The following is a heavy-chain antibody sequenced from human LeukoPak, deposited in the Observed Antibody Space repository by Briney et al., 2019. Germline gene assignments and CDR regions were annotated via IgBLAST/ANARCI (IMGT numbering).Heavy chain of an antibody. V-gene: IGHV1-2*02. CDR1: GYTFTGYY. J-gene: IGHJ4*02. CDR3: ARAKVRATNGFDY. Sequence: ASVKVSCKASGYTFTGYYMHWVRQAPGQGLEWMGWINPNSGGTNYAQKFQGRVTMTRDTSISTAYMELSRLRSDDTAVYYCARAKVRATNGFDYWGQGTLVTVSS. D-gene: IGHD1-1*01. CDR2: INPNSGGT.